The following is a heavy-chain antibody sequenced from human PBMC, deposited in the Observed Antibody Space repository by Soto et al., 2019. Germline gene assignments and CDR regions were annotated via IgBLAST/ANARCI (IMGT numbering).Heavy chain of an antibody. CDR3: ARGGGVYYFDY. CDR2: SFYSGIT. J-gene: IGHJ4*02. V-gene: IGHV4-61*08. CDR1: GVSISSVDYY. D-gene: IGHD2-8*02. Sequence: ETLSLTCTVSGVSISSVDYYWSWIRQPPGKGLEWMGYSFYSGITDYNPSLKSRVTISVDTSKSQFSLKLSSVTAADTAVYYCARGGGVYYFDYWGQGTLVTVSS.